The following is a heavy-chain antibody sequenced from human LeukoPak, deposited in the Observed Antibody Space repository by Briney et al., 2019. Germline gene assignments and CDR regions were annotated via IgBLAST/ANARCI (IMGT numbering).Heavy chain of an antibody. Sequence: GASVKVSCKASGYTFTSYGINWVRQATGQGLEWMGWMNPNSGNTGYAQKFQGRVTMTRNTSISTAYMELSSLRSEDTAVYYCARAKAVAGFNWFDPWGQGTLVTVSS. CDR2: MNPNSGNT. J-gene: IGHJ5*02. V-gene: IGHV1-8*02. CDR1: GYTFTSYG. D-gene: IGHD6-19*01. CDR3: ARAKAVAGFNWFDP.